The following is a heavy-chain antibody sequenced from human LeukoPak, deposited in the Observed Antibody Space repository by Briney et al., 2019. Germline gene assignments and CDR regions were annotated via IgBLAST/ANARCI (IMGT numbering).Heavy chain of an antibody. D-gene: IGHD6-13*01. Sequence: GASVTVSCKASGYTFTSYAMNWVRQAPGQGLEWMGWINTNTGNPTYAQGFTGRFVFSLDTSVSTAYLQISSLKAEDTAVYYCARDLSSSGLLGDWFDPWGQGTLVTVSS. CDR1: GYTFTSYA. V-gene: IGHV7-4-1*02. CDR2: INTNTGNP. CDR3: ARDLSSSGLLGDWFDP. J-gene: IGHJ5*02.